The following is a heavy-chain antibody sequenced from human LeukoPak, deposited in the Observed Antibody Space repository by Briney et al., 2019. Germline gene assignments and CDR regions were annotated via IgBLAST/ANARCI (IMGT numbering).Heavy chain of an antibody. CDR3: TAWTDLYDY. D-gene: IGHD3/OR15-3a*01. Sequence: PGGSLRLSCAASGFTFSSYWMSWVRQAPGKGLEWVGRIKSKTDGGTTDYAAPVKGRFTISRDDSKNTLYLQMNSLTIEDTAVYYCTAWTDLYDYWGQGTLVTVSS. V-gene: IGHV3-15*01. CDR1: GFTFSSYW. J-gene: IGHJ4*02. CDR2: IKSKTDGGTT.